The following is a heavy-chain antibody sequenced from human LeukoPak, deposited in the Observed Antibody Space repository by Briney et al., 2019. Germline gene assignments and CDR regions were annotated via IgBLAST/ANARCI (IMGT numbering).Heavy chain of an antibody. V-gene: IGHV3-9*01. Sequence: PGGSLRLSCAGSGFIFNNYAMHWVRQPPGKGLKWVSGISWNSGSIDHADSVKGRFTISRDNAKNSLYLQMNSLRVEDTAFYYCAKDNRRHYTSGPNPDSLHWGQGALVTVSS. J-gene: IGHJ4*02. CDR3: AKDNRRHYTSGPNPDSLH. D-gene: IGHD6-19*01. CDR1: GFIFNNYA. CDR2: ISWNSGSI.